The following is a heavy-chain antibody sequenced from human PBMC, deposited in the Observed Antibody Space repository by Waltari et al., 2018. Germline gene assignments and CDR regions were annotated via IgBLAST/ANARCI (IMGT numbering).Heavy chain of an antibody. J-gene: IGHJ4*02. Sequence: EVQLLDSGGGLVQPGGSLRLSCITSGITFSAYAMSWVRQAPGMGPEWVSVSKAVSGPYYADSVKGRFTIFRDNSKNTVYLQMGSLRAEDTAIYYCAKDYPRVGIVLESDAIFDHWGQGARVTVSS. CDR2: SKAVSGP. V-gene: IGHV3-23*01. CDR3: AKDYPRVGIVLESDAIFDH. CDR1: GITFSAYA. D-gene: IGHD2-2*01.